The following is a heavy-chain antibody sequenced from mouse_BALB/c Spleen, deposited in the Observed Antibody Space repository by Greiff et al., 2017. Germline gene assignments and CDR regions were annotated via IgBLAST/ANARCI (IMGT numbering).Heavy chain of an antibody. CDR2: IWRGGST. CDR1: GFSLTSYG. D-gene: IGHD1-1*01. Sequence: QVQLKESGPSLVQPSQSLSITCTVSGFSLTSYGVHWVRQSPGKGLEWLGVIWRGGSTDYNAAFMSRLSITKDNSKSQVFFKMNSLQADDTAIYYCASPGDYYGSSSMDYWGQGTSVTVSS. V-gene: IGHV2-5-1*01. CDR3: ASPGDYYGSSSMDY. J-gene: IGHJ4*01.